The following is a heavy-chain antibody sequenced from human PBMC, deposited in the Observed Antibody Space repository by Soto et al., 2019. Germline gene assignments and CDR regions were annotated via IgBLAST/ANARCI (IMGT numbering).Heavy chain of an antibody. J-gene: IGHJ5*02. Sequence: GASVKVSFKASGYTFTSYYMHWVRQAPGQGLEWMGIINPSGGSTSYAQKFQGRVTMTRDTSTSTVYMELSSLRSEDTAVYYCARDRIAAAVPTGWFDPWGQGTLVTVSS. V-gene: IGHV1-46*01. CDR2: INPSGGST. CDR1: GYTFTSYY. CDR3: ARDRIAAAVPTGWFDP. D-gene: IGHD6-13*01.